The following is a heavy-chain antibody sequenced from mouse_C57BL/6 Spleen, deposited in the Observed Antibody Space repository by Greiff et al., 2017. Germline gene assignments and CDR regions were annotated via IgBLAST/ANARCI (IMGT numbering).Heavy chain of an antibody. Sequence: EVQLQQSGGGLVQPGGSLSLSCAASGFTFTDYYMSWVRQPPGKALEWLGFIRNKANGYTTEYSASVKGRFTISRDNSQSILYLQMNALRAEDSAPYYCARLYGNYVWYFDVWGTGTTVTVSS. V-gene: IGHV7-3*01. D-gene: IGHD2-1*01. CDR1: GFTFTDYY. J-gene: IGHJ1*03. CDR3: ARLYGNYVWYFDV. CDR2: IRNKANGYTT.